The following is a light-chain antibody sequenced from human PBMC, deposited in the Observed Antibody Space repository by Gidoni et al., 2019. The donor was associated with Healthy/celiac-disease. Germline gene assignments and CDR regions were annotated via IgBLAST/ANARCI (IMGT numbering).Light chain of an antibody. CDR1: QSISSY. CDR2: AAS. J-gene: IGKJ3*01. V-gene: IGKV1-39*01. CDR3: QQSYSTLFT. Sequence: DIQMTQSPSSLSASVGDRVTITCRASQSISSYLNWYPQKPGKAPKLLIYAASSLQSGVPSRFSVSGSVTDFTLTISSLQPEDFATYYCQQSYSTLFTFXPXTKVDVK.